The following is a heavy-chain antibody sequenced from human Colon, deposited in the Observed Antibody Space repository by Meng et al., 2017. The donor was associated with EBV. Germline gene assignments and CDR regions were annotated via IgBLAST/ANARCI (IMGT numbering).Heavy chain of an antibody. CDR1: GGSISSTDYY. D-gene: IGHD4-17*01. V-gene: IGHV4-39*07. J-gene: IGHJ4*02. CDR3: TTLYGDSIS. Sequence: QVHLQESGPGLVKPSETLSLTCTVSGGSISSTDYYWGWIRQSPGKGLEWIGEIYHSGRTNYNPSVKSRVSMSVDKSQNHFSLRLSSVTAADTAVYYCTTLYGDSISWGQGTLVTVSS. CDR2: IYHSGRT.